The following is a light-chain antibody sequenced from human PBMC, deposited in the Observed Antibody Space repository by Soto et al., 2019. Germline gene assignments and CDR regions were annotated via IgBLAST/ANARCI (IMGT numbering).Light chain of an antibody. Sequence: QSLFSQPSCVSVSTGQSVSISCTETSANFVSYNRVSWYKQHTGTAPKLIIYEATNRTSGVPDRFSGSNSGTTASPTISGLQAADEDDYYCSLYTTENTYIFGSGPKLTV. V-gene: IGLV2-18*01. CDR3: SLYTTENTYI. CDR2: EAT. CDR1: SANFVSYNR. J-gene: IGLJ1*01.